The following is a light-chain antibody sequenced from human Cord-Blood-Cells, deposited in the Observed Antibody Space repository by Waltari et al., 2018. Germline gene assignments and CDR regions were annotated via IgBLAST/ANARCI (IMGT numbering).Light chain of an antibody. V-gene: IGLV3-19*01. CDR2: GKN. CDR3: NSRDSSGNHPFYV. J-gene: IGLJ1*01. Sequence: SSELTQDPAVSVALGQTVRITCQGDSLRSYYASWYQQKPGPAPVLVIYGKNNRPSGIPDRFSGSSSGNTASLTITGAQAEDEADYYCNSRDSSGNHPFYVFGTGTKVTVL. CDR1: SLRSYY.